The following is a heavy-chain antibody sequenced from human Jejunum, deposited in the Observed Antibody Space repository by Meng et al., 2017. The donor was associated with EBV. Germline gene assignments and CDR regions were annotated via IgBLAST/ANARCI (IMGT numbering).Heavy chain of an antibody. CDR2: MNPSNGKT. Sequence: QVQLGQSGAGVKKPGASVKVSCKASGFTFTNYDINWVRQASGQGLEWMGWMNPSNGKTGYAQKFQGRVTMTRDASTSTAYMELSSLRSDDTAVYFCARGAQPIDLWGQGTLVTVSS. V-gene: IGHV1-8*01. CDR1: GFTFTNYD. J-gene: IGHJ5*02. D-gene: IGHD3-3*01. CDR3: ARGAQPIDL.